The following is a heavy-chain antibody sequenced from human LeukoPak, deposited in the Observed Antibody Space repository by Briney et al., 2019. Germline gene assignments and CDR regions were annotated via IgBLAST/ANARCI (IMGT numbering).Heavy chain of an antibody. D-gene: IGHD6-19*01. CDR1: GYTFTSYY. J-gene: IGHJ6*02. V-gene: IGHV1-46*01. CDR3: ARDQGMYSSGWYYYYGMDV. Sequence: ASVKVSCKASGYTFTSYYMHWVRQAPGQGLEWMGIINPSGGSTSYAQKFQGRVTMTRDTSTSTVYMELSSLRSEDTAVYYCARDQGMYSSGWYYYYGMDVWGQGTTVTVSS. CDR2: INPSGGST.